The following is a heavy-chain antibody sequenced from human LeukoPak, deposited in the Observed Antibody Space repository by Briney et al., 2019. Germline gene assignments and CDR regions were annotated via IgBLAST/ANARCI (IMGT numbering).Heavy chain of an antibody. CDR2: IYNSGST. V-gene: IGHV4-4*07. CDR1: GGSISSYY. J-gene: IGHJ4*02. Sequence: PSETLSVTCTVSGGSISSYYWSWIRQPAGKGLEWIGRIYNSGSTNYNTNYNPSLTSRVTMSVDTSKNQFSLKLNSVSAADTAVYFCARAIWYGSGTTAFDYWGQGTLVTVSP. CDR3: ARAIWYGSGTTAFDY. D-gene: IGHD3-10*01.